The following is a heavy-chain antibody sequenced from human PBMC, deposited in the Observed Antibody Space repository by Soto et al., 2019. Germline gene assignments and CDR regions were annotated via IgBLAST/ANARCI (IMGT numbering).Heavy chain of an antibody. J-gene: IGHJ6*03. CDR2: IGTAGDT. V-gene: IGHV3-13*01. CDR1: GFTFSSYD. D-gene: IGHD3-10*01. CDR3: ARAEYYGSGSYSDYYYYYMDV. Sequence: PGGSLRLSCAASGFTFSSYDMHWVRQATGKGLEWVSAIGTAGDTYYPGSVKGRFTISRENAKNSLYLQMNSLRAGDTAVYYCARAEYYGSGSYSDYYYYYMDVWGKGTTVTVSS.